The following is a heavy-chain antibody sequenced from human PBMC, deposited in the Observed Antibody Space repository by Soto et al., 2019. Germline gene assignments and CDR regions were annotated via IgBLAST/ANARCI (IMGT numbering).Heavy chain of an antibody. CDR3: AKVTEGRAEDDF. V-gene: IGHV3-23*01. Sequence: QLLESGGGLIQPGGSLRLSCADSGFTFINYAMSWVRQATGKGLEWVSAIIVTGGSTYYADSVKGRFTISRDDSKNLMLLEMNSMRAEDTAVYFCAKVTEGRAEDDFWGQGTLVTVSS. CDR1: GFTFINYA. J-gene: IGHJ4*02. D-gene: IGHD3-10*01. CDR2: IIVTGGST.